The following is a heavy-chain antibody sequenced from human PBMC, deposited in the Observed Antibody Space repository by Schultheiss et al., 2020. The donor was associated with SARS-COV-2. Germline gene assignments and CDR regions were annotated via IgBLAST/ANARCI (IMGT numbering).Heavy chain of an antibody. J-gene: IGHJ6*02. CDR2: ISSSGSTI. Sequence: GGSLRLSCAASGFTFSSYEMNWVRQAPGKGLEWVSYISSSGSTIYYADSVKGRFTISRDNAKNSLYLQMNSLRAEDTAVYYCARDLFPPIAETRYFDWLPSYGMDVWGQGTTVTVSS. D-gene: IGHD3-9*01. V-gene: IGHV3-48*03. CDR1: GFTFSSYE. CDR3: ARDLFPPIAETRYFDWLPSYGMDV.